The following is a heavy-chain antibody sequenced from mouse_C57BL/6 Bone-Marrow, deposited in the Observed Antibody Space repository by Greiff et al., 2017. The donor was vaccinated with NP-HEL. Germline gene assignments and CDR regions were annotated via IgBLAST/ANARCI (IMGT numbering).Heavy chain of an antibody. Sequence: EVQLVESGGGLVKPGGSLKLSCAASGFTFSSYAMSWVRQTPEKRLEWVATISDGGSYTYYPDNVKGRFTISRDNAKNNLYLQMSHLKSEDTAMYYCARGGNYAAYWGQGTLVTVSA. V-gene: IGHV5-4*01. D-gene: IGHD2-1*01. CDR2: ISDGGSYT. CDR3: ARGGNYAAY. J-gene: IGHJ3*01. CDR1: GFTFSSYA.